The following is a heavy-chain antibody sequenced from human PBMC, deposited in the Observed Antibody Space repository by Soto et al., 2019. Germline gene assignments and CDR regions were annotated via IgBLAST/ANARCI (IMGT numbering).Heavy chain of an antibody. J-gene: IGHJ5*02. CDR2: IYHSGST. CDR3: ARGGTIVAAPTNWFDP. D-gene: IGHD5-12*01. Sequence: KTSETLSLTCAVSGGSISSGGYSWSWIRQPPGKGLEWIGYIYHSGSTYYNPSLKSRVTISVDRSKNQFSLKLSSVTAADTAVYYCARGGTIVAAPTNWFDPWGQGTLVTVSS. CDR1: GGSISSGGYS. V-gene: IGHV4-30-2*01.